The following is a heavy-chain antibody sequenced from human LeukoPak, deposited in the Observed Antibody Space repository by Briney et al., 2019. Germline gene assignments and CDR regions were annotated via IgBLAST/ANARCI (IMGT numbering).Heavy chain of an antibody. V-gene: IGHV4-4*07. D-gene: IGHD4/OR15-4a*01. Sequence: PSETLSLTCTVSGGTTSIYYWIWIRQIAGEGLQWIGRIHSSGTTNYNPSLKSRVTMSIDMSKNQFSLRLTSVTAADTAVYYCARVPPDYNDLHDARDLWFQGTVVIVSS. CDR3: ARVPPDYNDLHDARDL. J-gene: IGHJ3*01. CDR1: GGTTSIYY. CDR2: IHSSGTT.